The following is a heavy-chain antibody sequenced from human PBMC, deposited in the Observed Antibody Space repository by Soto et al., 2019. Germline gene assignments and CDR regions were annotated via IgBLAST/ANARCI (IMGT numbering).Heavy chain of an antibody. CDR3: ARQGLYSGYDLAY. V-gene: IGHV4-39*01. CDR1: GGSISSSSYY. J-gene: IGHJ4*02. Sequence: SETLSLTCTVSGGSISSSSYYWGWIRQPPGKGLEWIGSIYYSGSTYYNPSLKSRVTISVDTSKNQFSLKLSSVTAADTAVYYCARQGLYSGYDLAYWGQGTLVTVSS. CDR2: IYYSGST. D-gene: IGHD5-12*01.